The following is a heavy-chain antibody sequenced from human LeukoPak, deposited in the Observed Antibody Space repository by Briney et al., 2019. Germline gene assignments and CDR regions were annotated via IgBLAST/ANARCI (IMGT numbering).Heavy chain of an antibody. V-gene: IGHV4-38-2*02. CDR1: GYSISSGYY. Sequence: PSETLSLTCAVSGYSISSGYYWGWIRQPPGKGLEWIGSIYRSGSTYYNPSLKSRVTISVDTSKNQFSLKLSSVTAADTAVYYCARDRGKNWNDVRWFDPWGQGTLVNVSS. D-gene: IGHD1-1*01. J-gene: IGHJ5*02. CDR2: IYRSGST. CDR3: ARDRGKNWNDVRWFDP.